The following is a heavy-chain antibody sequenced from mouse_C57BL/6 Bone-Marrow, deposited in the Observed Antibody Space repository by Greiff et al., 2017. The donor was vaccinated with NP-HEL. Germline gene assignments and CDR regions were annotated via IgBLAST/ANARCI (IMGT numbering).Heavy chain of an antibody. V-gene: IGHV1-72*01. CDR3: ARGRARDGLYCEY. CDR2: IDPNSGGT. CDR1: GYTFTSYW. Sequence: QVQLQQPGAELVKPGASVKLSCKASGYTFTSYWMHWVKPRPGRGLEWIGWIDPNSGGTKYHEKFKSKATLTVDKPSSTAYMQLSNLTSEDAAVYYCARGRARDGLYCEYWGQGTTLTVSS. J-gene: IGHJ2*01. D-gene: IGHD2-3*01.